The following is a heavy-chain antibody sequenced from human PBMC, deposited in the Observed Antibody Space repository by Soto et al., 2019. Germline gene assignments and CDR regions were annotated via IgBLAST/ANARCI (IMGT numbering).Heavy chain of an antibody. CDR2: ISGYNGDT. CDR3: GRGDSFFDY. J-gene: IGHJ4*02. Sequence: QVQLVQSGAEVKKPGASVKVSCKTSGYTFTNYGITWVRQAPGQGLEWMGWISGYNGDTNYAQNLQGRVAMTTDTSTSTGYMELWSLRSDDTAVYYCGRGDSFFDYWGQGTLVTVSS. V-gene: IGHV1-18*01. D-gene: IGHD2-15*01. CDR1: GYTFTNYG.